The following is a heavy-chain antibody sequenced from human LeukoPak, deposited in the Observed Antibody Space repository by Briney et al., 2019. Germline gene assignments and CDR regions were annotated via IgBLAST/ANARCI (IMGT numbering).Heavy chain of an antibody. D-gene: IGHD6-6*01. Sequence: SGPALVKPTQTLTLTCTFSGFSLSTSGMDVSWIRQPPGRALEWLARIGWHENIYYNTSLKTRLTISKDTSRNQVVLTMTSLDPVDTATYYCARTAPIPARLEYYFDYWGQGILVTVSS. V-gene: IGHV2-70*11. CDR1: GFSLSTSGMD. J-gene: IGHJ4*02. CDR3: ARTAPIPARLEYYFDY. CDR2: IGWHENI.